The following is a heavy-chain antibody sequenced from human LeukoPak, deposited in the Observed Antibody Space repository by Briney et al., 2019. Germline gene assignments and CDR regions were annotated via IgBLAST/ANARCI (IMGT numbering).Heavy chain of an antibody. CDR1: GYTFTNYA. Sequence: ASVKVSCKASGYTFTNYAMHWVRQAPGQRLEWMGWINAGNGNTKYSQEFQGRVTITRDTSASTAYMELNSLRAEDTAVYYCARRAGAYSHPYDYWGQGTLVTVSS. D-gene: IGHD4/OR15-4a*01. J-gene: IGHJ4*02. V-gene: IGHV1-3*03. CDR3: ARRAGAYSHPYDY. CDR2: INAGNGNT.